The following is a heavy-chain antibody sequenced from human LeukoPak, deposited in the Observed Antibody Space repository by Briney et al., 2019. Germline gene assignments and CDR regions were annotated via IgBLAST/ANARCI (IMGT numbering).Heavy chain of an antibody. CDR2: INAGNGNT. CDR3: ATDLWGGPGYFDY. CDR1: GYTFTSYA. Sequence: ASVKVSCKASGYTFTSYAMHWVRQAPGQRLEWMGWINAGNGNTKYSQKFQGRVTMTEDTSTDTAYMELSSLRSEDTAVYYCATDLWGGPGYFDYWGQGTLVTVSS. D-gene: IGHD3-16*01. V-gene: IGHV1-3*01. J-gene: IGHJ4*02.